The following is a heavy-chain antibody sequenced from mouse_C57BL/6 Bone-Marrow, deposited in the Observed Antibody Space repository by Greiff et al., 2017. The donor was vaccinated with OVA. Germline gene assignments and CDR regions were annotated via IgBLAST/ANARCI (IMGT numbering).Heavy chain of an antibody. D-gene: IGHD2-3*01. CDR3: TSYDCYYWFAY. V-gene: IGHV14-4*01. Sequence: EVQLQQSGAELVRPGASVKLSCTASGFNIKDDYMHWVKQRPEQGLEWIGWIDPENGDTEYASKFQGKATITADTSSNTAYLQLSSLTSEDTAVYYCTSYDCYYWFAYWGQGTLVTVSA. CDR1: GFNIKDDY. J-gene: IGHJ3*01. CDR2: IDPENGDT.